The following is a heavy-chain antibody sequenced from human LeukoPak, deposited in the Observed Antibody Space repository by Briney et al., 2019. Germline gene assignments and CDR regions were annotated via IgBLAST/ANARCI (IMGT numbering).Heavy chain of an antibody. J-gene: IGHJ5*02. CDR1: GGSFSGYY. Sequence: SETLSLTCAVYGGSFSGYYWSWIRQPPGKGLEWIGSIYYSGSTYYNPSLKSRVTISVDTSKNQFSLKLSSVTAADTAVYYCARGSRGYSSSWYHFVGDWFDPWGQGTLVTVSS. V-gene: IGHV4-34*01. CDR2: IYYSGST. D-gene: IGHD6-13*01. CDR3: ARGSRGYSSSWYHFVGDWFDP.